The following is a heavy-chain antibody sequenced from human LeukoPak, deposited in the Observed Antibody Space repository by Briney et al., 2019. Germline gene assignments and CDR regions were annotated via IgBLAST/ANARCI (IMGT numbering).Heavy chain of an antibody. V-gene: IGHV3-30*04. CDR2: IFYDGTTK. CDR1: GFTFSNYA. Sequence: GGSLRLSCAASGFTFSNYAMHWVRQAPGKGLEWVAVIFYDGTTKYYADSVKGRFTISRDNSKNTLYLQMNSLRAEDTAVYYCARASIAVAGDYWGQGTLVTVSS. D-gene: IGHD6-19*01. CDR3: ARASIAVAGDY. J-gene: IGHJ4*02.